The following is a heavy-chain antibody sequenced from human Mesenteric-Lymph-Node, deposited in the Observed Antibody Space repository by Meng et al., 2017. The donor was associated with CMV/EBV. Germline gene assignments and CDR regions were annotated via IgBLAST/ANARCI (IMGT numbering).Heavy chain of an antibody. D-gene: IGHD4/OR15-4a*01. V-gene: IGHV1-18*01. CDR1: GYTFTSYG. Sequence: ASVKVSCKASGYTFTSYGLTWVRQAPGQGLEWMGWISPYNDDTNYAQKLQGRVTLTTDTSTSTAYMELRSLRSVDTAVYYCARIAYDANYFDYWGQGTLVTVSS. CDR2: ISPYNDDT. CDR3: ARIAYDANYFDY. J-gene: IGHJ4*02.